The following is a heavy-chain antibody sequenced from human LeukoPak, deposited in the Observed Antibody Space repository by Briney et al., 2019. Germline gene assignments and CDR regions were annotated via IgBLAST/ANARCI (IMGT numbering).Heavy chain of an antibody. Sequence: SETLSLTCAVSGGSISSGGYSWSWIRQPPGRGLEWIGYIYHSGSTYYSPSLKSRVTISVDRSKNQFSLKLSSVTAADTAVYYWARGTNYGPYYFDYWGQGTLVTVSS. CDR3: ARGTNYGPYYFDY. V-gene: IGHV4-30-2*01. CDR1: GGSISSGGYS. J-gene: IGHJ4*02. D-gene: IGHD4/OR15-4a*01. CDR2: IYHSGST.